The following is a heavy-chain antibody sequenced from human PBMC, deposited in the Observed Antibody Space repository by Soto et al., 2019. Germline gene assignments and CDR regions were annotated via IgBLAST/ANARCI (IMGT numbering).Heavy chain of an antibody. D-gene: IGHD3-3*01. Sequence: GGSLRLSCAASGFTFSSSGMNWVRQAPGKGLEWVADISSSSSTIYYADSVKGRFTISRDNAKNSLYLQMNSLRAEDTAVYYCARDFWSGREKSPWFDPWGQGTLVTVSS. J-gene: IGHJ5*02. V-gene: IGHV3-48*01. CDR3: ARDFWSGREKSPWFDP. CDR2: ISSSSSTI. CDR1: GFTFSSSG.